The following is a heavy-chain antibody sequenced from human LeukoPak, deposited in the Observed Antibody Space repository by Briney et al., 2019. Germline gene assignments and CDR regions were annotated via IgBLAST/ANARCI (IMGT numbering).Heavy chain of an antibody. CDR3: AKDLTGAYCSDY. V-gene: IGHV3-30*18. D-gene: IGHD3-9*01. CDR1: GSTFSDYY. J-gene: IGHJ4*02. Sequence: PGGSLRLSCAASGSTFSDYYMSWIRQAPGKGLEWVAVIQYDGSEKRYADSVKGRFTVSRDNSKNTLYLQMDSLTAEDTAVYHCAKDLTGAYCSDYWGQGTLVTVSS. CDR2: IQYDGSEK.